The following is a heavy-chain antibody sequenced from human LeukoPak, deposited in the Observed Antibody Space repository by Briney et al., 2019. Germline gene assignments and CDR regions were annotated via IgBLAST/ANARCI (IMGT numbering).Heavy chain of an antibody. V-gene: IGHV3-21*01. D-gene: IGHD3-10*01. Sequence: GGSLRHSCAASGFTLSSYSMNWVRQAPGKGLEWVSSISSSSSYIYYADSVKGRFTISRDNAKNSLYLQMNGLRAEDTAVYYCARGRSITLLRGVAMSDGFDIWGQGAMVTVSS. CDR1: GFTLSSYS. CDR3: ARGRSITLLRGVAMSDGFDI. CDR2: ISSSSSYI. J-gene: IGHJ3*02.